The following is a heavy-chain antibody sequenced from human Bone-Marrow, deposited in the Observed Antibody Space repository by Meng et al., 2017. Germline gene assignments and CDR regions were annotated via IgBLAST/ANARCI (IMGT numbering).Heavy chain of an antibody. CDR2: IRQDGSEK. CDR3: ARGGGLVWCGEPFDY. J-gene: IGHJ4*02. V-gene: IGHV3-7*01. CDR1: GFTFSSYW. D-gene: IGHD3-10*01. Sequence: GESLKISCAASGFTFSSYWMSWVRQAPGKGLEWVANIRQDGSEKYYVDSVKGRFTISRDNAKNSLYLQMNSLRAEDTAVYYCARGGGLVWCGEPFDYWGKGTLVTVSS.